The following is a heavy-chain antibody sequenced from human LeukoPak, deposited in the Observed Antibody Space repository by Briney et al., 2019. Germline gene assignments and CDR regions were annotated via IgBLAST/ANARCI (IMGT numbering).Heavy chain of an antibody. V-gene: IGHV4-59*08. D-gene: IGHD3-9*01. J-gene: IGHJ4*02. CDR2: IYDSGST. CDR1: GGSISSYY. Sequence: SETLSLTCSVPGGSISSYYWNWIRQPPGRGLEWIGYIYDSGSTNYNPSLKSRVTMSVDTSKNQISLKLSSVTAADSAVYYCVRRVRYFGQNDYWGQGTLVTVSS. CDR3: VRRVRYFGQNDY.